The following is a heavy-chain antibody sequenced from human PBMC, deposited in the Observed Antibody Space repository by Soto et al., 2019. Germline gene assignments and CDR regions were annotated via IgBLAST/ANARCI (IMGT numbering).Heavy chain of an antibody. CDR2: VYYSGST. J-gene: IGHJ6*03. Sequence: SETLSLTCTVSGGSFTSSTYYWGWIRQSPGKGLEWIGSVYYSGSTYYSPSLKSRVTMSIDTSRNQFSLKLSSVTAADTAVYYCARVGYCSGGSCREYYYYYYYMDVWGKGTTVTVSS. V-gene: IGHV4-39*01. CDR3: ARVGYCSGGSCREYYYYYYYMDV. CDR1: GGSFTSSTYY. D-gene: IGHD2-15*01.